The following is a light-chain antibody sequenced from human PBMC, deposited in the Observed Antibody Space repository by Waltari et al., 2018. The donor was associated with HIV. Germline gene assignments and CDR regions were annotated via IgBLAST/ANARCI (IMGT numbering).Light chain of an antibody. CDR2: DDD. Sequence: QSVLTQPPSVSAAPGETVIISCSGSSSNIGNNYVSWYQQLPGTAPKLFIYDDDLRHSGIPDRCSGSRSGTSATLGITGLQTGDEADYYCGTWDTTLSAVVFGGGTKLTVL. J-gene: IGLJ2*01. CDR3: GTWDTTLSAVV. CDR1: SSNIGNNY. V-gene: IGLV1-51*01.